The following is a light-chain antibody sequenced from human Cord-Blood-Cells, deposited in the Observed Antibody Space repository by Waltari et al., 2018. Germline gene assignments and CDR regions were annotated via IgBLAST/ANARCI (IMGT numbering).Light chain of an antibody. Sequence: DIQMTQSPSSLSASVGDSVTITCRSSQSISSYLNGYQQKPGKAPKLLIYAASSLQSGVPSRFSGSGSGTDFTLTIISLQPEDFATYYCQQSYSTPWTFVQGTKVEIK. CDR1: QSISSY. CDR2: AAS. V-gene: IGKV1-39*01. CDR3: QQSYSTPWT. J-gene: IGKJ1*01.